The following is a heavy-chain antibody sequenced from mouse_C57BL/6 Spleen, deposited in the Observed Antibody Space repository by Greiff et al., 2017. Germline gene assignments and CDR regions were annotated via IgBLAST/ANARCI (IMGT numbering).Heavy chain of an antibody. CDR1: GYTFTSYW. J-gene: IGHJ1*03. V-gene: IGHV1-52*01. D-gene: IGHD1-1*01. CDR2: IDPSDSET. Sequence: VQLQQPGAELVRPGSSVKLSCKASGYTFTSYWMHWVKQRPKQGLEWIGNIDPSDSETHYNQKFKDKATLTVDKSSSTAYMQLSSLTSEDSAVYYCARRHYGSCWYFDVWGTGTTVTVSS. CDR3: ARRHYGSCWYFDV.